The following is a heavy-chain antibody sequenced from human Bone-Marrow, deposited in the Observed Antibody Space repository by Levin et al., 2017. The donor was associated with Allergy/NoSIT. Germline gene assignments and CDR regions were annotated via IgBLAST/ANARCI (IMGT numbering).Heavy chain of an antibody. J-gene: IGHJ3*02. V-gene: IGHV3-48*02. CDR1: GFTFTRNS. Sequence: PGGSLRLSCAVSGFTFTRNSMNWVRQAPGKGLEWVSYISGSSSVIYYADSVKGRFSISRDNAKNSLYLQMNSLRDEDTAVYYCVREFRSAFHIWGQGTMVIVSS. CDR3: VREFRSAFHI. CDR2: ISGSSSVI.